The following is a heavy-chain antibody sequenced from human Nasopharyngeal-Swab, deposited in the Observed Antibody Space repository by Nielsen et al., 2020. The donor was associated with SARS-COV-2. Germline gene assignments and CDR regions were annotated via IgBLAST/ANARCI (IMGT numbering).Heavy chain of an antibody. V-gene: IGHV1-3*01. CDR3: ARAVWVVPAAISPAHNWFDP. CDR2: INAGNGNT. Sequence: WVGQAPGQRLEWMGWINAGNGNTKYSQKFQGRVTITRETSASTAYMELSSLRSEDTAVYYCARAVWVVPAAISPAHNWFDPWGQGTLVTVSS. D-gene: IGHD2-2*01. J-gene: IGHJ5*02.